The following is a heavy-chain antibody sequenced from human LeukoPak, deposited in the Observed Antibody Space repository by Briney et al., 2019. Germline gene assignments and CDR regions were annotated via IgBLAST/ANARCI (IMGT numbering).Heavy chain of an antibody. Sequence: SETLSLTCTVSGGSISSSSYYWGWIRQPPGTGLEWIGSIYYSGSTYYNPSLKSRVTISVDTSKNQFSLKLSSVTAADTAVYYCARLRRSWGEGITMIRGPYYYYYMDVWGKGTTVTISS. J-gene: IGHJ6*03. CDR3: ARLRRSWGEGITMIRGPYYYYYMDV. CDR2: IYYSGST. V-gene: IGHV4-39*01. D-gene: IGHD3-22*01. CDR1: GGSISSSSYY.